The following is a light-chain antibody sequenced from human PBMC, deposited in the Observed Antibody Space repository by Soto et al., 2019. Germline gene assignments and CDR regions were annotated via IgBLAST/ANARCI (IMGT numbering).Light chain of an antibody. CDR3: QQYDKFPIT. Sequence: VKMTQKHTSLSASVGNRVTIVCRASQNISSCLAWYQQRQEKAPKSMIYGASSLQSGVPSRFNGSVYGTDFTLTITNLQTEEFATYYCQQYDKFPITFGQVTRLEIK. V-gene: IGKV1D-16*01. CDR2: GAS. CDR1: QNISSC. J-gene: IGKJ5*01.